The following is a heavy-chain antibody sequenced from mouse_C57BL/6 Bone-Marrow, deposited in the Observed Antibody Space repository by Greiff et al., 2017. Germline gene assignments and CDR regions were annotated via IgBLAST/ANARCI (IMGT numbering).Heavy chain of an antibody. V-gene: IGHV5-4*01. Sequence: EVKLMESGGGLVKPGGSLKLSCAASGFTFSSYAMSWVRQTPEKRLEWVATISDGGSYTYYPDNVKGRFTISRDNAKNNLYLQMSHLKFEDTAMYYCARDLLWFAYWGQGTLVTVSA. J-gene: IGHJ3*01. D-gene: IGHD2-10*01. CDR3: ARDLLWFAY. CDR1: GFTFSSYA. CDR2: ISDGGSYT.